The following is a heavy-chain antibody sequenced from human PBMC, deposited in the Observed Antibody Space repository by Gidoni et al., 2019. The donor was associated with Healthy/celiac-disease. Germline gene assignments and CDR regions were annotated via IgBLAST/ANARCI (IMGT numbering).Heavy chain of an antibody. CDR3: TSAHATDSSGWYQDAFDI. CDR1: GFTFGDYA. CDR2: IRSKAYGGTT. D-gene: IGHD6-19*01. V-gene: IGHV3-49*04. Sequence: EVQLVESGGGLVQPGRSLRLSCTASGFTFGDYAMSWVRQAPGKGLEWVGFIRSKAYGGTTEYAASVKGRFTISRDDSKSIAYLQMNSLKTEDTAVYYCTSAHATDSSGWYQDAFDIWGQGTMVTVSS. J-gene: IGHJ3*02.